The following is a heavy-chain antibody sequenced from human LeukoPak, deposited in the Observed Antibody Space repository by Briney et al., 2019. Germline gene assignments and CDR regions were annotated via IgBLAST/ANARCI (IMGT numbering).Heavy chain of an antibody. Sequence: GASVKVSCKASGYTFTYYYIHWVRQARGQGLEWRGRINRNNGGTKYAQKCQGRVTMTRDTSISTAYMELSRLRSDDTAVYYCASGYCSGSSCYVGWIDPWGQGTLVTVSS. CDR3: ASGYCSGSSCYVGWIDP. CDR2: INRNNGGT. J-gene: IGHJ5*02. V-gene: IGHV1-2*02. CDR1: GYTFTYYY. D-gene: IGHD2-2*03.